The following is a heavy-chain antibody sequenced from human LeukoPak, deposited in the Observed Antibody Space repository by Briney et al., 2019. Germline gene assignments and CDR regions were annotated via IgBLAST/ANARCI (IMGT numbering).Heavy chain of an antibody. CDR2: ISYDGSNK. CDR1: GFTFSNYG. V-gene: IGHV3-30*19. D-gene: IGHD3-3*01. J-gene: IGHJ3*02. CDR3: ARARSRTLEWLPVHAFDI. Sequence: GGSLRLSCVASGFTFSNYGMHWVRQAPGKGLEWVAVISYDGSNKYYADSVKGRFTISRDNSKNTLYLQMNSLRAEDTAVYYCARARSRTLEWLPVHAFDIWGQGTMVTVSS.